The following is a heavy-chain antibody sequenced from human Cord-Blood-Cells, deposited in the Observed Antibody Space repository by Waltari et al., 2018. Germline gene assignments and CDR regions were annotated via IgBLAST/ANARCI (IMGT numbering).Heavy chain of an antibody. Sequence: QVQLVQSGAEVKKPGASVKVSCKASGYTFTGYYMHWVRQAPGPGLEWMGWINPNSGGTNYAQKFQGRVTMTRDTSISTAYMELSRLRSDDTAVYYCARASITIFGVVIIRFDYWGQGTLVTVSS. V-gene: IGHV1-2*02. D-gene: IGHD3-3*01. CDR3: ARASITIFGVVIIRFDY. CDR1: GYTFTGYY. CDR2: INPNSGGT. J-gene: IGHJ4*02.